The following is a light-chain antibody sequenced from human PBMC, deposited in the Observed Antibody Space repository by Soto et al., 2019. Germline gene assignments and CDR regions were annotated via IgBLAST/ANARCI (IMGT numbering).Light chain of an antibody. V-gene: IGKV3-11*01. CDR2: DAS. Sequence: EIALTQSPSTLSLSPWERSTLSCGASQSVSSYLAWYQQKPGQAPRLLIYDASNRATGIPARFSGSGSGTDFTLTISSLEPEDFAVYYCQQRSNWPPWTFGQGTKVDIK. CDR1: QSVSSY. CDR3: QQRSNWPPWT. J-gene: IGKJ1*01.